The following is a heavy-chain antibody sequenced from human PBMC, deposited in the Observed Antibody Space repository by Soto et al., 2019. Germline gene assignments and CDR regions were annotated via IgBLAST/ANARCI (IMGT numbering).Heavy chain of an antibody. D-gene: IGHD1-1*01. Sequence: VQLLDSGGGLVQPGGSLRLSCVTSGFSFSNYAMSWVRQAPGKGLEWVSTISGSGSGTYFADSVKGRFTISRDNSKNTLFLHMDTLRAEDTAVYYCAKATVSFYYFAAWGQGTLVTVSS. J-gene: IGHJ4*02. V-gene: IGHV3-23*01. CDR2: ISGSGSGT. CDR3: AKATVSFYYFAA. CDR1: GFSFSNYA.